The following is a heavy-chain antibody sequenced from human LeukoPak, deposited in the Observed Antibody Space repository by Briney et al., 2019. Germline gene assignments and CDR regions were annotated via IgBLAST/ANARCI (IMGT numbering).Heavy chain of an antibody. CDR1: GGSISSSSYY. V-gene: IGHV4-39*07. CDR3: ARAPGSWPIPYYFDY. CDR2: IYYSGST. Sequence: PSETLSLTCTVSGGSISSSSYYWGWIRQPPGKGLEWIGSIYYSGSTYYNPSLKSRVTISVDTSKNQFSLKLSSVTAADTAVYYCARAPGSWPIPYYFDYWGQGTLVTVSS. D-gene: IGHD6-13*01. J-gene: IGHJ4*02.